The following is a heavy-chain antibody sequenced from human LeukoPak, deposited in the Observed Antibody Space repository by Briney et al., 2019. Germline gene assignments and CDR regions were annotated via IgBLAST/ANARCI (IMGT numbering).Heavy chain of an antibody. D-gene: IGHD1-26*01. CDR2: ISWNSGSI. Sequence: GRSLRLSCAASGFTFDDYAMHRVRQAPGKGLEWVSGISWNSGSIGYADSVKGRFTISRDNAKNSLYLQMNSLRAEDTAVYYCARGCSGSYGGYDYWGQGTLVTVSS. J-gene: IGHJ4*02. CDR1: GFTFDDYA. V-gene: IGHV3-9*01. CDR3: ARGCSGSYGGYDY.